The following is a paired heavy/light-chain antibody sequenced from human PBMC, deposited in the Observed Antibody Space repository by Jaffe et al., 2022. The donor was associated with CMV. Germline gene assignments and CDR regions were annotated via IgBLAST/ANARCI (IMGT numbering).Heavy chain of an antibody. Sequence: VQLQQWGTGLLKTSETLSLTCVVYGESFTSYYWTWIRQPPGRGLEWIGDINHRGSTSYNPSLESRVTFSIDTSKNQFSLSLTSMTAADTAVYYCARGRQQWILFDSWGQGTLVTASS. CDR3: ARGRQQWILFDS. V-gene: IGHV4-34*01. J-gene: IGHJ4*02. D-gene: IGHD5-18*01. CDR2: INHRGST. CDR1: GESFTSYY.
Light chain of an antibody. V-gene: IGKV1-39*01. J-gene: IGKJ1*01. CDR2: GAS. CDR1: ENIAMY. Sequence: DIQMTQSPSSLSASVGDRVNITCRASENIAMYLNWYQQKPGKAPEGLIYGASNLLSGVPSRFSGSGSGTDFTLTITSLKPDDFATYFCQQSYGRPRTFGQGTKVEIK. CDR3: QQSYGRPRT.